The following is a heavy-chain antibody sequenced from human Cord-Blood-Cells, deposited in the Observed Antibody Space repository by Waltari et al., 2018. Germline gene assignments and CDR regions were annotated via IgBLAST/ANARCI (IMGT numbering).Heavy chain of an antibody. CDR1: GGSISSRSYY. CDR3: ASHFSGDAFDI. J-gene: IGHJ3*02. CDR2: IYYSGST. V-gene: IGHV4-39*01. Sequence: QLQLQESGPGLVKPSETLSLTCTVSGGSISSRSYYWGWIRQPPGKGLEWIGSIYYSGSTYYNPSLKSRVTISVDTSKNQFSLKLSSVTAADTAVYYCASHFSGDAFDIWGQGTMVTVSS.